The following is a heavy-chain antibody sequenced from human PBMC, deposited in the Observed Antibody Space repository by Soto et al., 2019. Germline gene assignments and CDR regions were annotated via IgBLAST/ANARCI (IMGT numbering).Heavy chain of an antibody. CDR1: GFAFSSYW. CDR3: ARGDYNDISGPLSDAFDI. V-gene: IGHV3-7*04. CDR2: IKHDGSQK. D-gene: IGHD3-22*01. Sequence: GGSLRLSCAASGFAFSSYWMSWVRQAPGKGLEWVANIKHDGSQKWYVDSVKGRFTLSRDNAKKSLFLQMNSLRVEDTAVYYCARGDYNDISGPLSDAFDIWGRGTMVTVSS. J-gene: IGHJ3*02.